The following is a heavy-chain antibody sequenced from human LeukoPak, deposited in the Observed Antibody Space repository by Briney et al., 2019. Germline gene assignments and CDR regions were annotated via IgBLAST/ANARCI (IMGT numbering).Heavy chain of an antibody. CDR3: ARGPYSYDSSGAFDI. V-gene: IGHV4-39*01. Sequence: SETLSLTCTVSGGSISSSSYYWGWIRQPPGKGLEWIGSIYYSGSTYYNPSLKTRVTISVDTSKNQFSLMLSSVTAADTAVYFCARGPYSYDSSGAFDIWGQGTMVTVSS. CDR1: GGSISSSSYY. CDR2: IYYSGST. D-gene: IGHD3-22*01. J-gene: IGHJ3*02.